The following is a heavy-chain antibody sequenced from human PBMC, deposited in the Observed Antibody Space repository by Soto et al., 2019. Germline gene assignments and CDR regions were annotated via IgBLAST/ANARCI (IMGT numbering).Heavy chain of an antibody. CDR2: ISAYNGNT. CDR3: ARDYGYCSSTSCHPQETDAFDL. D-gene: IGHD2-2*01. J-gene: IGHJ3*01. Sequence: QVQLVQSGAEVKKPGASVKVSCKASGYTFTSYGISWVRQAPGQGLEWMGWISAYNGNTNYAQKLQGRVTMTTDTATSAAYKELRSLRSDDTAVYYCARDYGYCSSTSCHPQETDAFDLWGQGTMVTVSS. V-gene: IGHV1-18*01. CDR1: GYTFTSYG.